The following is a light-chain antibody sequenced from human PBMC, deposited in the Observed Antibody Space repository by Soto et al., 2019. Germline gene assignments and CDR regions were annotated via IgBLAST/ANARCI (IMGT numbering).Light chain of an antibody. CDR3: SSYTSSSTRV. CDR1: SSDVGGYNY. Sequence: QSVLTQPASVSGSPGQSITISCTGTSSDVGGYNYVSWDQQHPGKAPKLMIYEVSNRPSGVSNRFSGSKSGNMASLTISGLQAEDEADYYCSSYTSSSTRVFGTGTKVTVL. V-gene: IGLV2-14*01. CDR2: EVS. J-gene: IGLJ1*01.